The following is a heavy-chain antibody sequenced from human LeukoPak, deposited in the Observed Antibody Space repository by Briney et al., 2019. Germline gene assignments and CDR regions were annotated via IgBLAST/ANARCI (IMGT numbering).Heavy chain of an antibody. CDR1: SGSISSSGYY. J-gene: IGHJ3*02. V-gene: IGHV4-61*08. CDR3: ARDGVVASPGAFDI. CDR2: IYYSGST. D-gene: IGHD2-15*01. Sequence: SETLSLTCTVSSGSISSSGYYWSWIRQPPGKGLEWIGYIYYSGSTNYNPSLKSRVTISVDTSRNQFSLKLSSVTAADTAVYYCARDGVVASPGAFDIWGQGTMVTVSS.